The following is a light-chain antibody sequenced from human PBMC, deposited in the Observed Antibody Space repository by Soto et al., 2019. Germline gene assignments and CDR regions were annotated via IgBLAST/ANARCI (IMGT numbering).Light chain of an antibody. J-gene: IGKJ1*01. V-gene: IGKV1-5*01. CDR3: QQYNSYSWT. CDR1: QSISSW. Sequence: DNPMTQSPSTLSASVGDRVTITCRASQSISSWLAWYQQKPGKAPKLLIYDAPSLESGVPSRFSGSGSGAEFTLTISSLQPDDFATYYCQQYNSYSWTFGQGTKVDI. CDR2: DAP.